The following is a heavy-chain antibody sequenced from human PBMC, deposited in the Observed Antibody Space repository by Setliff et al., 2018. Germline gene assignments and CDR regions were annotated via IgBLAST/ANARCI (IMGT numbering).Heavy chain of an antibody. CDR1: GGSFSSFY. J-gene: IGHJ4*02. Sequence: SETLSLTCAVYGGSFSSFYWSWIRQPPGKGLEWIGEINHSGTTNYNPSLKSRVTISVDTSKKQFSLKLSSVTAADTAVYFCARDYGPNDYWGQGSLVTVS. D-gene: IGHD3-16*01. V-gene: IGHV4-34*01. CDR3: ARDYGPNDY. CDR2: INHSGTT.